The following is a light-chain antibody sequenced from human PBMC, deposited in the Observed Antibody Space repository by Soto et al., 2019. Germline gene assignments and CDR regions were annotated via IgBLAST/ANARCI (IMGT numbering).Light chain of an antibody. CDR1: RSNIGSNT. J-gene: IGLJ2*01. Sequence: QSVLTQPPSESGTPGQRVTISCSGSRSNIGSNTVNWYQQLPGTAPKFLIYSNNQRPSGVPKRFSGSKSGTSASRAISGLQSEDEADYYCATWDDSLNGHVVFGGGTKLTVL. CDR2: SNN. V-gene: IGLV1-44*01. CDR3: ATWDDSLNGHVV.